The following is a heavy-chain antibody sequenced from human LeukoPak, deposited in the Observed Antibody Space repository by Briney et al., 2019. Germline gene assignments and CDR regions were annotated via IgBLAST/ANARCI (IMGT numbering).Heavy chain of an antibody. CDR3: TTISYYYDEYYFDY. CDR1: GFTFSNAW. Sequence: GGSLRLSCAASGFTFSNAWMSWVRQAPGKGLEWVGRIKSKTDGGTTDYAAPVKGRFTISRDDSKNTLYLQMNSLKTEDTAVYYCTTISYYYDEYYFDYWGQGTLVTVSS. V-gene: IGHV3-15*01. D-gene: IGHD3-22*01. CDR2: IKSKTDGGTT. J-gene: IGHJ4*02.